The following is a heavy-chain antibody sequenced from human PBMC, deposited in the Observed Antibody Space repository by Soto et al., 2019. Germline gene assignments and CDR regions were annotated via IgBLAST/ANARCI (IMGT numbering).Heavy chain of an antibody. CDR3: ASVYCYVSSGYLEYFQP. J-gene: IGHJ1*01. Sequence: QVQLVQSGAEVKKPGSSVKVSCKASGGTVSRYTIIWVRQAPGQGLEWMGRNIPILGITNYAQKFQDRVTINADTSTSTGSMELSSLRSEDTAVYYCASVYCYVSSGYLEYFQPWGQGTLVSVTS. CDR2: NIPILGIT. V-gene: IGHV1-69*02. CDR1: GGTVSRYT. D-gene: IGHD3-22*01.